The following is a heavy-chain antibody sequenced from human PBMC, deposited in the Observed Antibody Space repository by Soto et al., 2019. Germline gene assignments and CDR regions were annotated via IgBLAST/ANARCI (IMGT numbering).Heavy chain of an antibody. Sequence: EVQLLESGGGLVQPGGALRLSCAASGFTFSSHAMSWVRQAPGKGLEWISSISAGSEGAYYADSVKGRFTISRHNSNNTLYLQMNSLRAEDTAVYYCARDLWWYLHWGQGTLVTVSS. J-gene: IGHJ4*02. CDR1: GFTFSSHA. D-gene: IGHD2-15*01. V-gene: IGHV3-23*01. CDR2: ISAGSEGA. CDR3: ARDLWWYLH.